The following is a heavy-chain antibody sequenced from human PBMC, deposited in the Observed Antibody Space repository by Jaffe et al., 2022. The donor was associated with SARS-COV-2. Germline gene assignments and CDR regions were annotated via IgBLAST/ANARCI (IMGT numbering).Heavy chain of an antibody. D-gene: IGHD3-22*01. CDR1: GFTFSSYG. Sequence: QVQLVESGGGVVQPGRSLRLSCAASGFTFSSYGMHWVRQAPGKGLEWVAVIWYDGSNKYYADSVKGRFTISRDNSKNTLYLQMNSLRAEDTAVYYCARDLYDSSGYGGYWGQGTLVTVSS. J-gene: IGHJ4*02. V-gene: IGHV3-33*01. CDR2: IWYDGSNK. CDR3: ARDLYDSSGYGGY.